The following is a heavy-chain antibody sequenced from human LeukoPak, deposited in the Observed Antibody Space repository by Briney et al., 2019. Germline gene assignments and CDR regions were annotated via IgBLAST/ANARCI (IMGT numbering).Heavy chain of an antibody. CDR1: GGSISSYY. Sequence: SATLSLTCTVSGGSISSYYWSWIRQPPGKGLEWIGYIYYSGSTNYNPSLKSRVTISVDTSKNPFSLKLSFVTAADTAVYYCARDRATFSGVGRRRDGRAGAFDIWGQGTMVTVSS. CDR3: ARDRATFSGVGRRRDGRAGAFDI. D-gene: IGHD5-24*01. J-gene: IGHJ3*02. V-gene: IGHV4-59*01. CDR2: IYYSGST.